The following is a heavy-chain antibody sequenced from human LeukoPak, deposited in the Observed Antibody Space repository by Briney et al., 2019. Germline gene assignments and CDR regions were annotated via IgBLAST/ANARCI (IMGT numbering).Heavy chain of an antibody. V-gene: IGHV4-39*01. CDR3: ARLFFVIDT. CDR2: VHYSGST. CDR1: GAAISNSAYY. D-gene: IGHD3-3*01. J-gene: IGHJ5*02. Sequence: SETLSLSCTVSGAAISNSAYYWLWIRQPPGEGLECIGTVHYSGSTFYNPSLKSRVNISVDTSKNQFSLQLSSVTAADTAVYYCARLFFVIDTWGQGTLVTVSS.